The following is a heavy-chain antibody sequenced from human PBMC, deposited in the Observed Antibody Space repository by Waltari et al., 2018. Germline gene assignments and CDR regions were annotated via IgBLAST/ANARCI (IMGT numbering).Heavy chain of an antibody. V-gene: IGHV4-39*01. CDR3: ATPRGDGSPSPFDY. J-gene: IGHJ4*02. Sequence: QLQLQESGPGLVKPSETLSLTCTVSGGSISSSSYYWGWIRQPPGKGLEWIGSIYYSGSTYYNPSLKSRVTISVDTSKNQFSLKLSSVTAADTAVYYCATPRGDGSPSPFDYWGQGTLVTVSS. CDR1: GGSISSSSYY. D-gene: IGHD3-10*01. CDR2: IYYSGST.